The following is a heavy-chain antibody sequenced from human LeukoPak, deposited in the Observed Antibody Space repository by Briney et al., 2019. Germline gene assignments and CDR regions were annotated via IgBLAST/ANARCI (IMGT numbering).Heavy chain of an antibody. CDR3: ARDSFVTISGGWNWFDP. CDR2: INNDGCST. Sequence: GGSLRLSCAASGFTFSSFWMHWVRQAPGKGLVWVSRINNDGCSTAYADSVKGRFTISRDNAKNTLYLQMNSLRAEDTAVYYCARDSFVTISGGWNWFDPWGQGTLVTVSS. CDR1: GFTFSSFW. J-gene: IGHJ5*02. V-gene: IGHV3-74*01. D-gene: IGHD3-3*01.